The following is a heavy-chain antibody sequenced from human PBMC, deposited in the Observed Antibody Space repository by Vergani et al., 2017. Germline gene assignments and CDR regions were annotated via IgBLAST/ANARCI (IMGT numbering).Heavy chain of an antibody. V-gene: IGHV3-48*01. Sequence: DVRLVESGGGLVQPGGSLRLSCAASGFTFSAYSMNWVRQTPGKGLEWISYIGVSDNSSYYADSVMGRFAISRDNARNLLFLQMNSLRADDSALYFCVRDPDYSTFDCWGQGTLVTVS. CDR3: VRDPDYSTFDC. J-gene: IGHJ4*02. D-gene: IGHD4-11*01. CDR2: IGVSDNSS. CDR1: GFTFSAYS.